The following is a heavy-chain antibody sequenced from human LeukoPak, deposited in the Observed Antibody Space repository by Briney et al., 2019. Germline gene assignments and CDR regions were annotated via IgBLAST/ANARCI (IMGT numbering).Heavy chain of an antibody. CDR3: ARAGYDILTGYYWGFDY. CDR1: GFTFSSYS. CDR2: ISSSSSYI. J-gene: IGHJ4*02. D-gene: IGHD3-9*01. Sequence: GGSLRLSCAASGFTFSSYSMNWVRQAPGKGLEWVSSISSSSSYIYYADSVKGRFTISRDNAKNSLYLQMNSLRAEDTAVYYCARAGYDILTGYYWGFDYWGQGTLVTVSS. V-gene: IGHV3-21*01.